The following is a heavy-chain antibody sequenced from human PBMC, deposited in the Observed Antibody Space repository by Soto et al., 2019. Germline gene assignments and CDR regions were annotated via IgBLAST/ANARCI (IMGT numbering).Heavy chain of an antibody. J-gene: IGHJ3*02. V-gene: IGHV3-30*03. Sequence: PGGSLRLSCAASGFTFSSYGMHWVRQAPGKGLEWVAVISYDGSNKYYADSVKGRFTISRDNSKNTLYLQMNSLRAEDTAVYYCARDRESIAARAPAFDIWGQGTMVTVS. CDR1: GFTFSSYG. D-gene: IGHD6-6*01. CDR3: ARDRESIAARAPAFDI. CDR2: ISYDGSNK.